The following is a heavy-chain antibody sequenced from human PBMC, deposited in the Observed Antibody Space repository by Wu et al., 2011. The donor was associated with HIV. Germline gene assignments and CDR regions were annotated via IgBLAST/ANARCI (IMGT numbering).Heavy chain of an antibody. J-gene: IGHJ3*02. Sequence: SGYTFTSYGISWVRQAPGQGLEWMGWISPYNGNTNYAQNLQGRVTVTTDTSTSTAYMELSSLKSDDTAVYYCARPSMAAVVDAFAIWGQGTMVTVSS. CDR2: ISPYNGNT. CDR3: ARPSMAAVVDAFAI. CDR1: GYTFTSYG. V-gene: IGHV1-18*01. D-gene: IGHD6-13*01.